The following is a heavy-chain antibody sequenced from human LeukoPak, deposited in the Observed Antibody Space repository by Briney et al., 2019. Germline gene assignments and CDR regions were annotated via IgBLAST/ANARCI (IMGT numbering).Heavy chain of an antibody. J-gene: IGHJ3*01. Sequence: TGGSLRLSCAASGFTFSQYGMSWVRQAPGKGLEWVSMISDSGGSTYYADSVKGRFTISRDYSKTTLYLQMNSLGAEDTAVYYCAREADYSSGYYDAFDVWGQGTLVTVSS. D-gene: IGHD6-19*01. V-gene: IGHV3-23*01. CDR3: AREADYSSGYYDAFDV. CDR1: GFTFSQYG. CDR2: ISDSGGST.